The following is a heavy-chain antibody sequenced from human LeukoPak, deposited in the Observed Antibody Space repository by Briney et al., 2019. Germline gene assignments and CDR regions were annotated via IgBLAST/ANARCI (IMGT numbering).Heavy chain of an antibody. CDR1: GGSISSSSYY. V-gene: IGHV4-39*07. D-gene: IGHD3-10*01. Sequence: SETLSLTCTVSGGSISSSSYYWGWIRQPPGKGLEWIGSIYYSGSTYYNPSLKSRVTISVDRSKNQFSLKLSSVTAADTAVYYCARGSMVRGVTFDYWGQGTLVTVSS. CDR3: ARGSMVRGVTFDY. J-gene: IGHJ4*02. CDR2: IYYSGST.